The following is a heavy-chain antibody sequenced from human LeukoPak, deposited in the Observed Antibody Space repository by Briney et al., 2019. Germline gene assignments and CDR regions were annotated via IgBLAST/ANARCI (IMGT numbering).Heavy chain of an antibody. CDR3: ARGTSPDVYCSSTSCYPYYFDY. CDR2: INTNTGNP. V-gene: IGHV7-4-1*02. Sequence: ASVKVSCKASGYTFTSYAMNWVRQAPGQGLEWMGWINTNTGNPTYAQGFTGRFVFSLDTPVSTAYLQISSLKAEDTAVYYCARGTSPDVYCSSTSCYPYYFDYWGQGTLVTVSS. D-gene: IGHD2-2*01. CDR1: GYTFTSYA. J-gene: IGHJ4*02.